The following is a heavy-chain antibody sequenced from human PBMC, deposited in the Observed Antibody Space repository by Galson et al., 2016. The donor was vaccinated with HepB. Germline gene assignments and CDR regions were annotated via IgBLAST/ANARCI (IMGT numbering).Heavy chain of an antibody. Sequence: SLRLSCAASGFTFHNYVISWVRQAPGKGLEWVSGIGGTGTTTYYADSVKGRFTISRDNSRNTLYLQMNLLRADDTAIYYCAKAAYDTSRAHLDYWGQGTLVTVSS. J-gene: IGHJ4*02. D-gene: IGHD3-9*01. CDR1: GFTFHNYV. CDR3: AKAAYDTSRAHLDY. V-gene: IGHV3-23*01. CDR2: IGGTGTTT.